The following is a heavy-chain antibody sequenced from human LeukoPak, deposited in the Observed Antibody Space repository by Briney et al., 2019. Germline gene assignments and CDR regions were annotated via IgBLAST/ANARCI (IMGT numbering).Heavy chain of an antibody. CDR2: ITSGSSYI. J-gene: IGHJ4*02. V-gene: IGHV3-21*01. D-gene: IGHD6-13*01. CDR1: GFVFSSYT. CDR3: ARGTIAAADIDY. Sequence: GGSLRLSCAASGFVFSSYTMNWVRQAPGKGLEWVSSITSGSSYIYYADSVKGRFTISRDNAKNSLYLQMNSLRAEDTAVYYCARGTIAAADIDYWGQGTLVTVSS.